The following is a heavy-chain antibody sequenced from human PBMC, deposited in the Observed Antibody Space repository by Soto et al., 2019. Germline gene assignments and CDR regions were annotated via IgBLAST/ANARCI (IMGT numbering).Heavy chain of an antibody. CDR2: ISAYNGNT. J-gene: IGHJ3*01. CDR3: FHWWCMVWVGLGDFDL. V-gene: IGHV1-18*01. Sequence: ASVKVSCKASGYTFTSYGISWVRQAPGQGLEWMGWISAYNGNTNYAQKLQGRVTMTTNTSTCTAYMELSSLRSEDTAVYCCFHWWCMVWVGLGDFDLWGQGTMVTVSS. D-gene: IGHD2-8*02. CDR1: GYTFTSYG.